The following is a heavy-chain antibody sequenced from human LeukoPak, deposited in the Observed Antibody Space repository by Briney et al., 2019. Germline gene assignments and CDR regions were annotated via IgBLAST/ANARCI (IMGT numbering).Heavy chain of an antibody. CDR2: IYYSGST. V-gene: IGHV4-59*01. D-gene: IGHD2-8*01. J-gene: IGHJ4*02. CDR3: ARGSLTEDY. Sequence: SETLSLTCTVSGGSISSYYWSWIRQPPGKGLEWIGYIYYSGSTNYNPSLKSRVTISVDTSKNQFSLKLSSVTAADTAVYYCARGSLTEDYWGQGTLVTVSS. CDR1: GGSISSYY.